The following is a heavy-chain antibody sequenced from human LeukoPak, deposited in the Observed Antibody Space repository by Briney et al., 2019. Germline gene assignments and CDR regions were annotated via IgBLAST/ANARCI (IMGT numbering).Heavy chain of an antibody. Sequence: PSETLSLTCTVSGGSISSYYWSWIRQPPGKGLEWVSSISSSSSYIYYADSVKGRFTISRDNAKNSLYLQMNSLRAEDTAVYYCARRAANSSGWLLFDYWGQGTLVTVSS. CDR3: ARRAANSSGWLLFDY. CDR2: ISSSSSYI. D-gene: IGHD6-19*01. J-gene: IGHJ4*02. CDR1: GGSISSYY. V-gene: IGHV3-21*01.